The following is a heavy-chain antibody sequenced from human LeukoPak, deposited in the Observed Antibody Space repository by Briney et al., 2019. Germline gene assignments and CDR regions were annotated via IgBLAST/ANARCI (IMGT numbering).Heavy chain of an antibody. J-gene: IGHJ5*02. CDR3: AKPLGYCTGGVCYSNYFDP. CDR1: GFTFYNYA. V-gene: IGHV3-23*01. D-gene: IGHD2-8*02. CDR2: ISGSGGNT. Sequence: GGSLRLSCAASGFTFYNYAMSWVCQAPGKGLEWVSTISGSGGNTYYADSVKGRFTISRDNSENTLYLQMNSLRAEDTAVYYCAKPLGYCTGGVCYSNYFDPWGQGTLITVSS.